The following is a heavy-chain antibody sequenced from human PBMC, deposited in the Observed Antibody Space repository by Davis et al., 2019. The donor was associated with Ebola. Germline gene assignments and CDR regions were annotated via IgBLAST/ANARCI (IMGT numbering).Heavy chain of an antibody. CDR3: AHPVGPDPIYH. D-gene: IGHD2-21*01. CDR1: GFTFSNYW. J-gene: IGHJ5*02. V-gene: IGHV3-7*01. Sequence: GESLKISCAASGFTFSNYWMSWARQAPGKGLECVAHIKEDGSKEFYVDSVKGRFTISRDNAKNRLYLQMNSLRADDTAVYYCAHPVGPDPIYHWGQGTPVTVSS. CDR2: IKEDGSKE.